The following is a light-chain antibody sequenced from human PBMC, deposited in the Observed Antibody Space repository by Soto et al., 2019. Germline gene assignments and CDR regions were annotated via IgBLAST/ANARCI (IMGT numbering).Light chain of an antibody. CDR1: SSDVGGYNY. J-gene: IGLJ1*01. CDR3: CSYAGSNTFA. Sequence: QSALTQPRSVSGSPGQSVTISCTGTSSDVGGYNYVSWYQQHPGKAPKLMIYDVSKRPSGVPDRFSGSKSGNTASLTISGLQAEDEADYYCCSYAGSNTFAFGTGTELTVL. CDR2: DVS. V-gene: IGLV2-11*01.